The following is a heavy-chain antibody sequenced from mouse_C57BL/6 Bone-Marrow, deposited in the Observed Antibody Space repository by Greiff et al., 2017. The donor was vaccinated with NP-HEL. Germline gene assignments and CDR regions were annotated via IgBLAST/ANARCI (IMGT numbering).Heavy chain of an antibody. Sequence: QVTLKVSGPGILQPSQTLSLTCSFSGFSLSTFGMGVGWIRQPSGKGLEWLAHIWWDDDKYYNPALKSRLTISKDTSKNQVFLKIANVDTADTATYYCARIAITRLRFPYYFDYWGQGTTLTVSS. J-gene: IGHJ2*01. V-gene: IGHV8-8*01. D-gene: IGHD1-1*01. CDR3: ARIAITRLRFPYYFDY. CDR2: IWWDDDK. CDR1: GFSLSTFGMG.